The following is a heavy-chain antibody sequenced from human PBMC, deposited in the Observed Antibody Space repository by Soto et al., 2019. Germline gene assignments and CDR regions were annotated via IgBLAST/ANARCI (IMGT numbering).Heavy chain of an antibody. CDR3: ARIPTGGYVGWNY. CDR2: INTAGTIT. Sequence: EVQLVESGGDLVQPGGSLRLSCAASGFTFSSYWMHWVRQAPGKGLVWVSRINTAGTITTYADSVKGRFTISRDNAENTQYPQMNSLRAEDTAGYYGARIPTGGYVGWNYWGQGTLVTVSS. J-gene: IGHJ4*02. CDR1: GFTFSSYW. V-gene: IGHV3-74*01. D-gene: IGHD3-16*01.